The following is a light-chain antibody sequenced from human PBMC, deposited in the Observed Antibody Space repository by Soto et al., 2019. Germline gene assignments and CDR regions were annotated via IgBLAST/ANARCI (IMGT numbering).Light chain of an antibody. CDR3: SAHGGAIHYV. Sequence: QSVLTQSPSASASPGPSVTITCTVTASDIGGYTFVSWYQQHPGNAPKLLIYDGNKRPSGVPDRFSGSKSGNTAYLTVSGLQAEDEADYYCSAHGGAIHYVFGTGTKVTVL. CDR1: ASDIGGYTF. CDR2: DGN. J-gene: IGLJ1*01. V-gene: IGLV2-8*01.